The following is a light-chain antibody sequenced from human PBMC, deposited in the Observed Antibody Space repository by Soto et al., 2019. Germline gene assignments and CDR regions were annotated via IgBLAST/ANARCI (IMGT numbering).Light chain of an antibody. J-gene: IGKJ1*01. CDR3: QGYGTSSKT. V-gene: IGKV3-20*01. CDR2: GVS. Sequence: GVNQSPYALSMYPGERATLSCRASQTVTSGYLAWYQQKPGQAPRLLIYGVSTGATGIPDRFSGSGSGTDFTLTISRLEPEDFAVYFCQGYGTSSKTFGQGTKVDIK. CDR1: QTVTSGY.